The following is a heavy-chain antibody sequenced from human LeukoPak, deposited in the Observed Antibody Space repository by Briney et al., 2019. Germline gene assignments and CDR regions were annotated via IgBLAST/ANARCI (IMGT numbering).Heavy chain of an antibody. V-gene: IGHV3-49*03. D-gene: IGHD1-1*01. Sequence: GGSLRLSCTASGFTFGDYAMSWIRQAPGKGLEWVGFIRSKAYGVTADYAASVRGRFTISRDDSKAIAYLQMNSLKTEDTAVYHCTRDRGAYNLYDYWGQETLVTVSS. J-gene: IGHJ4*02. CDR2: IRSKAYGVTA. CDR3: TRDRGAYNLYDY. CDR1: GFTFGDYA.